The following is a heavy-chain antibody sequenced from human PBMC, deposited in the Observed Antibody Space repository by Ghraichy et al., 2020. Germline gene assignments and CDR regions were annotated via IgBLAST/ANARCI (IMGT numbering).Heavy chain of an antibody. CDR2: IKQDGSEK. CDR3: ARDRHSSGWYGVRYFDY. CDR1: GFTFSSYW. D-gene: IGHD6-19*01. V-gene: IGHV3-7*01. Sequence: GESLNISCAASGFTFSSYWMSWVRQAPGKGLEWVANIKQDGSEKYYVDSVKGRFTISRDNAKNSLYLQMNSLRAEDTAVYYCARDRHSSGWYGVRYFDYWGQGTLVTVSS. J-gene: IGHJ4*02.